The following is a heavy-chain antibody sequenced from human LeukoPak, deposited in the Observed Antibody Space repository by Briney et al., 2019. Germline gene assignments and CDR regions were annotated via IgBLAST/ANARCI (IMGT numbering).Heavy chain of an antibody. Sequence: GGSLRLSCAASGFTFSSYGMHWVRQAPGKGLEWVAFIRYDGSNKYYADSVKGRFTISRDNSKNTLYLQMNSLRAEDTAVYYCAKDRRGEVVPAATLDYWGQGTLVTVSS. CDR2: IRYDGSNK. V-gene: IGHV3-30*02. CDR3: AKDRRGEVVPAATLDY. D-gene: IGHD2-2*01. J-gene: IGHJ4*02. CDR1: GFTFSSYG.